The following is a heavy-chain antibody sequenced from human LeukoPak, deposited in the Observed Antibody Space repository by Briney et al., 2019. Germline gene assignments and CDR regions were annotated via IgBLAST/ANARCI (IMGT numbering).Heavy chain of an antibody. Sequence: GGSLRLSCAASGFTVSYNYMSWVRQAPGKGLERLSVIYSGGSTNYADSVKGRFIISRDNSKNTVYLQMNSLRAEDTAVYYCARDLGGGDSLWGQGTLVTVSS. CDR2: IYSGGST. J-gene: IGHJ4*02. V-gene: IGHV3-53*01. CDR1: GFTVSYNY. CDR3: ARDLGGGDSL. D-gene: IGHD2-21*02.